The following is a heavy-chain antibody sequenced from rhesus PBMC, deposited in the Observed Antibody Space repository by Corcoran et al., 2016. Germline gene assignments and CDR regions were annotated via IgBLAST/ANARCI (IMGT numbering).Heavy chain of an antibody. CDR1: GYSISSGYG. CDR2: IGGSSGST. Sequence: QVQLQESGPGLVKPSETLSLTCAVSGYSISSGYGWSWIRQPPGKGLEWIGYIGGSSGSTNYNPSLKVRFTISKDTSKNQFSLKLSSVTAADTAVYYCARGHNWNYGAFDFWGQGLRVTVSS. V-gene: IGHV4-127*01. CDR3: ARGHNWNYGAFDF. D-gene: IGHD1-26*01. J-gene: IGHJ3*01.